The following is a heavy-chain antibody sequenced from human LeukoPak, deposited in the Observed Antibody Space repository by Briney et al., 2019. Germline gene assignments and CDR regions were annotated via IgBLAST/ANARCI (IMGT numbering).Heavy chain of an antibody. Sequence: QTGGSLRLSCAASGFTFSSYAMHWVRQAPGKGLEWVAVISYDGSNKYYADSVKGRFTISRDNSKNTLYLQMNSLRAEDTAVYYCARERGDYYDSSGPPNYWGQGTLVTVSS. CDR1: GFTFSSYA. V-gene: IGHV3-30-3*01. J-gene: IGHJ4*02. CDR2: ISYDGSNK. CDR3: ARERGDYYDSSGPPNY. D-gene: IGHD3-22*01.